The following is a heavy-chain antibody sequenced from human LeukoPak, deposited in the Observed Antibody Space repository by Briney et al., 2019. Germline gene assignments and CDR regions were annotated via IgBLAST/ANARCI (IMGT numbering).Heavy chain of an antibody. Sequence: GGALRVSCAASGFTFSSYSMNWVRQAPGKGLEWVSSISSSSSYIYYADSVKGRFTISRDTAKNSLYLQMNSLRAEDTAVYYCARDRVGTTGYWGQGTLVTVSS. CDR3: ARDRVGTTGY. V-gene: IGHV3-21*01. CDR2: ISSSSSYI. CDR1: GFTFSSYS. D-gene: IGHD1-1*01. J-gene: IGHJ4*02.